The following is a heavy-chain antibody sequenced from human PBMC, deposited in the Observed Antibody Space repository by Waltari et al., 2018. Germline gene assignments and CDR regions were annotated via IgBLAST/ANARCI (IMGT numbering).Heavy chain of an antibody. Sequence: QVTLRESGPALVKPTQTLTLTCTFSGFSLSTSGMCVSWIRQPPGKALEWLARIDWDDDKYYSTSLKTRLTISKDTSKNQVVLTMTNMDPVDTATYYCARLIVVVPAATSYYYYGMDGWGQGTTVTVSS. D-gene: IGHD2-2*01. CDR2: IDWDDDK. CDR3: ARLIVVVPAATSYYYYGMDG. V-gene: IGHV2-70*15. CDR1: GFSLSTSGMC. J-gene: IGHJ6*02.